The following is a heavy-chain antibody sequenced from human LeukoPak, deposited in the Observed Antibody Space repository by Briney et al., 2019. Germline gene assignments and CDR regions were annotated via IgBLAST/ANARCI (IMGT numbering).Heavy chain of an antibody. D-gene: IGHD4-23*01. Sequence: PGGSLRLSCAASGFTFSSYGMHWVRRAPGKGLEWVAVISYDGSNKYYADSVKGRFTISRDNSKNTLYLQMNSLRAEDTAVYYCAKDHYGGNSWGYYFDYWGQGTLVTVSS. CDR1: GFTFSSYG. CDR3: AKDHYGGNSWGYYFDY. CDR2: ISYDGSNK. J-gene: IGHJ4*02. V-gene: IGHV3-30*18.